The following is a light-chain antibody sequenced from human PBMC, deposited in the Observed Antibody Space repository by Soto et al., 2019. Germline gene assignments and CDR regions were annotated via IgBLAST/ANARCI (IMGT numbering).Light chain of an antibody. CDR2: DSS. V-gene: IGKV3-11*01. CDR1: QSVDKF. CDR3: QQRKNWPPIT. J-gene: IGKJ5*01. Sequence: EVELTQSPATVSLSPGETATLSFRASQSVDKFLAWYQQRPGQPPRLLIFDSSNRATGVPVRFSGSGSGTVFTLTIGSLEPEDSAVYYCQQRKNWPPITFGQGTRLEIK.